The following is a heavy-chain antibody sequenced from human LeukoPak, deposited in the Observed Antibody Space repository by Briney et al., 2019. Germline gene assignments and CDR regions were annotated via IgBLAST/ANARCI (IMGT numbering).Heavy chain of an antibody. J-gene: IGHJ4*02. CDR2: MVDDGNKK. CDR3: ARGRGIAL. Sequence: GGSLRLSCAASGFTFDNYWMNWVRQAPGKGLEWVANMVDDGNKKNYVDSVKGRFTFPRDNVKSSLYLQMNSLRVEDTAVYYCARGRGIALWGQGTLVTVSS. D-gene: IGHD6-13*01. CDR1: GFTFDNYW. V-gene: IGHV3-7*01.